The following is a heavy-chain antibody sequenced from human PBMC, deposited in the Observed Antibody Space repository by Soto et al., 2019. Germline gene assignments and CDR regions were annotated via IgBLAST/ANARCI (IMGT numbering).Heavy chain of an antibody. D-gene: IGHD4-17*01. J-gene: IGHJ3*02. CDR3: AINHYGDSYAFDI. V-gene: IGHV1-8*01. Sequence: ASVKVSCKASGYTFTSYDINWVLQATGQGLEWMGWMNPNSGNTGYAQKFQGRVTMTRNTSISTAYMELSSLRSEDTAVYYCAINHYGDSYAFDIWGKGKMVTISS. CDR2: MNPNSGNT. CDR1: GYTFTSYD.